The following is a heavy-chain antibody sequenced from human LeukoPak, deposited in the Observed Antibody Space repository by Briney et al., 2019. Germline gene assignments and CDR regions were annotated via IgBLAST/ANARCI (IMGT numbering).Heavy chain of an antibody. CDR3: ARCSSSGTYVVDHYGLDV. J-gene: IGHJ6*02. D-gene: IGHD3-10*01. V-gene: IGHV3-7*01. Sequence: GGSLRLSCAASGFTFRRSWMTWVRQAPGKGLEWVANIKEDGSDKSYVDSVKGRFTISRDNAKNSLDLQMNSLRAEDTAVYYCARCSSSGTYVVDHYGLDVWGQGTTVTVSS. CDR2: IKEDGSDK. CDR1: GFTFRRSW.